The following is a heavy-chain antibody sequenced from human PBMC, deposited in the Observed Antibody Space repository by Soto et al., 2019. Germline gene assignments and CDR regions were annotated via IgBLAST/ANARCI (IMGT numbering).Heavy chain of an antibody. D-gene: IGHD6-19*01. Sequence: GASVKVSCKASGYTFTSYDISWVRQAPGQGLEWMGGIIPIFGTANYAQKFQGRVTITADESTSTAYMELSSLRSEDTAVYYCASIWYSSGWYGNWFDPWGQGTLVTVSS. V-gene: IGHV1-69*13. CDR3: ASIWYSSGWYGNWFDP. J-gene: IGHJ5*02. CDR1: GYTFTSYD. CDR2: IIPIFGTA.